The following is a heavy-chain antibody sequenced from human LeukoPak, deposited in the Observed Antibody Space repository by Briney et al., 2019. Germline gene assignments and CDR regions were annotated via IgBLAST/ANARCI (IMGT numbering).Heavy chain of an antibody. CDR1: GFTFSSYG. CDR2: VRYDGSNK. CDR3: ARDVTTIEKMAEDY. V-gene: IGHV3-30*02. Sequence: GGSLRLSCAASGFTFSSYGMRWVRQAPGKGLEWVAFVRYDGSNKYYADSVKGRFTISRDNSKNTLYLQMYSLRAEDTAVYYCARDVTTIEKMAEDYWGQGTLVTVSS. D-gene: IGHD4-11*01. J-gene: IGHJ4*02.